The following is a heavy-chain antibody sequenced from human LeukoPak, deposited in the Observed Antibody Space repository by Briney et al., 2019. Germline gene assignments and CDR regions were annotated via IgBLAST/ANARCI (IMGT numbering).Heavy chain of an antibody. CDR1: GGSISSYD. CDR2: IYTSGST. Sequence: RSSETLSLTCTVSGGSISSYDWSWIRQPAGKGLEWIGRIYTSGSTNYNPSLKGRVTMSVDTSKNQFSLTLSSVTAADTAVYYCAREGYSSSWYEYYYYYYYMDVWGKGTTVTISS. J-gene: IGHJ6*03. D-gene: IGHD6-13*01. V-gene: IGHV4-4*07. CDR3: AREGYSSSWYEYYYYYYYMDV.